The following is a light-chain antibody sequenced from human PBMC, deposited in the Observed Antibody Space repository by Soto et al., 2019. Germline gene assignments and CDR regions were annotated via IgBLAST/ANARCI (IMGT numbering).Light chain of an antibody. CDR1: TSNIGRYS. V-gene: IGLV1-44*01. CDR2: SDD. J-gene: IGLJ3*02. CDR3: AAWDDNLNGPL. Sequence: QSVLTQPPSLSGTPGQRVTLSCSGSTSNIGRYSVNWYQHFPGTAPKILIYSDDERPSGVPDRFSGSKSGTSASLAISGLQSEDEAEYYCAAWDDNLNGPLFGGGTQLTVL.